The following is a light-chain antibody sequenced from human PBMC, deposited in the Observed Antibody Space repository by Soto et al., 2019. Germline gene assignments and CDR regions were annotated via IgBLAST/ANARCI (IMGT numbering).Light chain of an antibody. CDR1: ESIYSW. J-gene: IGKJ1*01. CDR3: QEYNNNSRT. CDR2: KTS. V-gene: IGKV1-5*03. Sequence: IQMTQSPSTLSASVGDTVTITCRASESIYSWLAWYKQIPGKAPQLLICKTSTLQGGVPWRFSGSGSGAEYTLSISGLQPDVFALYFCQEYNNNSRTFGQGARV.